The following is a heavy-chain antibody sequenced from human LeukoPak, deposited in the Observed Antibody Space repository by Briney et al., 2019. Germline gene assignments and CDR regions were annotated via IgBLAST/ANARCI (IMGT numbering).Heavy chain of an antibody. D-gene: IGHD3-16*01. CDR3: ARGDFYDGGGRIWFDP. J-gene: IGHJ5*02. CDR2: IHTSGTT. CDR1: GDSLRNYY. Sequence: SETLSLPCTVSGDSLRNYYGRFVRHPPGKGLECIGRIHTSGTTWYSASLKSRVTMSVDASRNQFSLPLTSVTAADTAVSYCARGDFYDGGGRIWFDPWSQGTLVTVSS. V-gene: IGHV4-4*07.